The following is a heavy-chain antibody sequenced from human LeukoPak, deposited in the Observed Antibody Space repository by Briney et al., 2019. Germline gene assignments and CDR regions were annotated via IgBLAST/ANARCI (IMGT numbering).Heavy chain of an antibody. CDR2: MNPNTGNT. CDR3: ARDTHGYGDYLGDAFDI. Sequence: ASVKVSCKTSGYTFTSFDLNWVRQATGQGLEWMGWMNPNTGNTGYAQKFQDRVTMTRNISISTAYMELSSLRSEDTAMYYCARDTHGYGDYLGDAFDIWGQGTRVTVSS. CDR1: GYTFTSFD. D-gene: IGHD4-17*01. V-gene: IGHV1-8*01. J-gene: IGHJ3*02.